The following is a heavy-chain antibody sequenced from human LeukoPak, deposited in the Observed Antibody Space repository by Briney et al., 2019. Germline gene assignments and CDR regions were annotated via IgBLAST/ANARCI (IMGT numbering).Heavy chain of an antibody. CDR1: GGTFSSYA. V-gene: IGHV1-69*04. CDR3: ARDGNYHDSSGYFDY. J-gene: IGHJ4*02. Sequence: SVKVSCKASGGTFSSYAISWVRQAPGQGLEWMGRIIPILGIANYAQKFQGRVTITADKSTSTAYMELSSLRSEDTAVYYCARDGNYHDSSGYFDYWGQGTLVTVSS. D-gene: IGHD3-22*01. CDR2: IIPILGIA.